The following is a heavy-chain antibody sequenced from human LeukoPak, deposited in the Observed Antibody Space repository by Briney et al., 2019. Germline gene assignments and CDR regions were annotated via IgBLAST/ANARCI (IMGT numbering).Heavy chain of an antibody. D-gene: IGHD3-10*01. CDR3: ARDKSSITMVRGVINRRTDWFDP. CDR2: IYHSGST. CDR1: GVSITTYY. J-gene: IGHJ5*02. Sequence: SETLSLTCTVSGVSITTYYWSWIRQPPGKGLEWIGYIYHSGSTNYNPSLKSRVTISVDTSKNEFSLKLTSVTAADTAVYYCARDKSSITMVRGVINRRTDWFDPWGQGTLVTVSS. V-gene: IGHV4-59*12.